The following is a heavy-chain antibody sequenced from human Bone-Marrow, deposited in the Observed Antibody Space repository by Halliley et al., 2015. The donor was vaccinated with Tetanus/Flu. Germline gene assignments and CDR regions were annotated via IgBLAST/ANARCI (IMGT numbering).Heavy chain of an antibody. D-gene: IGHD3-3*01. Sequence: SLRLSCAASGLTFSSYAMSWVRQAPGKGLEWVSGISGSGGSTYDAESVKGRFTISRDNSKNTLYLQMNSLRVEDTAVYYCAKDERITVFGVAPYCFDYWGQGTLVTVSS. CDR1: GLTFSSYA. CDR3: AKDERITVFGVAPYCFDY. V-gene: IGHV3-23*01. CDR2: ISGSGGST. J-gene: IGHJ4*02.